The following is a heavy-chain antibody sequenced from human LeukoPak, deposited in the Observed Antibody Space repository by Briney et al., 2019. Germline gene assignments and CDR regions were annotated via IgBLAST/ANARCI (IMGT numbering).Heavy chain of an antibody. D-gene: IGHD3-10*01. CDR3: AKFSSIRGADDV. V-gene: IGHV4-61*02. Sequence: SETLSLTCTVSGGSISSGSYYWSWIRQPAGKGLEWIGRIYTSGSTNYNPSLKSRVTISVDTSKNQFSLKLSSVTAADTAVYYCAKFSSIRGADDVWGLGTAVTVS. CDR2: IYTSGST. CDR1: GGSISSGSYY. J-gene: IGHJ6*02.